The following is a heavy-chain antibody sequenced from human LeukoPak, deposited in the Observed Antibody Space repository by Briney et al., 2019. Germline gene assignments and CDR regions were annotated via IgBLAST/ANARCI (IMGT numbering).Heavy chain of an antibody. Sequence: GGSLRLSCAASGFTFSSYWMHWVRQTPGKGLVWVSRIISDDSSTSYADSVKGRFTISRDNAKNTLYLQMNSLRVEDTAVYYCAREMAYSSGRAFDIWGQRIMVTVSS. V-gene: IGHV3-74*01. CDR2: IISDDSST. CDR1: GFTFSSYW. CDR3: AREMAYSSGRAFDI. D-gene: IGHD6-19*01. J-gene: IGHJ3*02.